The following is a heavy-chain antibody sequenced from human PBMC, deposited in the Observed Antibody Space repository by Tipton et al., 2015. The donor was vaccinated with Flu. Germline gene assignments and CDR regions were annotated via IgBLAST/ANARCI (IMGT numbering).Heavy chain of an antibody. D-gene: IGHD2-2*01. CDR3: AGGQDQGDY. CDR2: IRYDGSNSYDGTNK. CDR1: GFTFSNYG. V-gene: IGHV3-30*02. Sequence: SGFTFSNYGMHWVRQAPGKGLEWVAFIRYDGSNSYDGTNKYYADSVKGRCTLSRDNSKNSLFLQLNSLRSEDTAVYFCAGGQDQGDYWGQGTLVTVST. J-gene: IGHJ4*02.